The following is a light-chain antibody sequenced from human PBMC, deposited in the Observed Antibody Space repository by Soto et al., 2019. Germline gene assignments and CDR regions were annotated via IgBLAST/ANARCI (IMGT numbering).Light chain of an antibody. J-gene: IGLJ3*02. V-gene: IGLV1-47*01. Sequence: QSVLTPPPSASGTPGQRVSISCSGSRSNIGRNYVSWYQQLPGTAPKLLIQRNNERPSGVPDRFSGSKSSTSVSLAISGLRSEDEATYYCAAWDDTLNGQVFGGGTKLTVL. CDR1: RSNIGRNY. CDR3: AAWDDTLNGQV. CDR2: RNN.